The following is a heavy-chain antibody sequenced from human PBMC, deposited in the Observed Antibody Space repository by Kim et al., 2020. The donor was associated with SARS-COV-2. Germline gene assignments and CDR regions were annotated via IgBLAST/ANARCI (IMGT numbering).Heavy chain of an antibody. CDR3: ARRGTPVAGYGMDV. V-gene: IGHV1-46*01. J-gene: IGHJ6*02. D-gene: IGHD6-19*01. Sequence: AQKFQGRVTVTRDPSTSTVYMELSSLRSEDTAVYYGARRGTPVAGYGMDVWGQGTTVTVSS.